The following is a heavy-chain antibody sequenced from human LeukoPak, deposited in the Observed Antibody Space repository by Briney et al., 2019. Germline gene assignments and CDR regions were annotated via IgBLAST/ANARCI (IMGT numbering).Heavy chain of an antibody. V-gene: IGHV3-7*01. D-gene: IGHD3-10*01. CDR2: IKQDGSEK. CDR3: ARDPSPGSGSYYNLDYYYYYYMDV. Sequence: PGGSLRLSCAASGFTFSSYWMSWVRQAPGKGLEWVANIKQDGSEKYYVDSVKGRFTISRDNAKNSLYLQMNSLRAEDTAVYYCARDPSPGSGSYYNLDYYYYYYMDVWGKGTTVTVSS. J-gene: IGHJ6*03. CDR1: GFTFSSYW.